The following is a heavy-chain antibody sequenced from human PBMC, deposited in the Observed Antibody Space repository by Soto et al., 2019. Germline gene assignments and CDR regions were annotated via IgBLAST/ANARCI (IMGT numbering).Heavy chain of an antibody. D-gene: IGHD5-12*01. CDR2: IYHSGST. V-gene: IGHV4-34*01. CDR1: GGSFSGYY. CDR3: AAGYSGYGLDY. Sequence: SETLSLTCAVYGGSFSGYYWSWIRQPPGKGLEWIGYIYHSGSTYYNPSLKSRVTISVDRSKNQFSLKLSSVTAADTAVYYCAAGYSGYGLDYWGQGTLVTVSS. J-gene: IGHJ4*02.